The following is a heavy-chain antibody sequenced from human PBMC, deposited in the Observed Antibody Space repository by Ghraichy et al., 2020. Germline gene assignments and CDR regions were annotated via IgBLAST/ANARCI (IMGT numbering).Heavy chain of an antibody. V-gene: IGHV3-30*18. CDR2: TSFDGFNV. CDR1: GFTFSNFG. D-gene: IGHD5-18*01. J-gene: IGHJ4*02. CDR3: AKDPLRRYGYGPRTAPYYFDF. Sequence: GSLNISCVASGFTFSNFGMHWVRQTPGKGLEWVAVTSFDGFNVYYGDAVKGRFTVSRDNSKNTMYLQMNSLRPEDTAVYYCAKDPLRRYGYGPRTAPYYFDFWGQGSLVTVSS.